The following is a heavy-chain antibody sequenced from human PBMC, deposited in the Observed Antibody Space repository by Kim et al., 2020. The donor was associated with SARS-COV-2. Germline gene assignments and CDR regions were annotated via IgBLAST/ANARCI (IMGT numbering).Heavy chain of an antibody. Sequence: SETLSLTCTVSGGSISSGGYYWSWIRQHPGKGLEWIGYIYYSGSTYYNPSLKSRVTISVDTSKNQFSLKLSSVTAADTAVYYCARDNCSGGSCYSAYWGQGTLVTVSS. CDR2: IYYSGST. J-gene: IGHJ4*02. CDR3: ARDNCSGGSCYSAY. V-gene: IGHV4-31*03. CDR1: GGSISSGGYY. D-gene: IGHD2-15*01.